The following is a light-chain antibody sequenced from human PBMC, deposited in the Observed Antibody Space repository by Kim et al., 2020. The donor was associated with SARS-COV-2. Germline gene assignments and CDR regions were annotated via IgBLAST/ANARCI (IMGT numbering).Light chain of an antibody. CDR2: GAS. V-gene: IGKV3-20*01. J-gene: IGKJ4*01. Sequence: EIVLTQSPGTLSLSPGETATLSCRASQSISSALFAWYQQRPGQAPRLLMSGASIRATGIPDRFSGSGSGTDFTLTISRLETDDFAVYYCQQYGTTPLTFGGGTKGEIK. CDR3: QQYGTTPLT. CDR1: QSISSAL.